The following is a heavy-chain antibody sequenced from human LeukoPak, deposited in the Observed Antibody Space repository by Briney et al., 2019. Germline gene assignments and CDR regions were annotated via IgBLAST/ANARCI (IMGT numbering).Heavy chain of an antibody. CDR1: GGTFSSYA. D-gene: IGHD4/OR15-4a*01. Sequence: SVKVSCKASGGTFSSYAISWVRQAPGQGLEWMGRIIPIFGTANYAQKLQGRVTITTDESTSTVYMELSSLRSEDTAVYYCARDTTMVGAYDAFDIWGQGTMVTVSS. CDR2: IIPIFGTA. J-gene: IGHJ3*02. CDR3: ARDTTMVGAYDAFDI. V-gene: IGHV1-69*05.